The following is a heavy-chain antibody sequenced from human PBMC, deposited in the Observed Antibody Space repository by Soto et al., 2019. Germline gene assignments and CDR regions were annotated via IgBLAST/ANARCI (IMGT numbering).Heavy chain of an antibody. CDR2: INHSGST. CDR1: GGSFSGYY. CDR3: ARALSGWPEKEVRFDP. D-gene: IGHD6-19*01. V-gene: IGHV4-34*01. Sequence: QVQLQQWGAGLLKPSETLSLTCAVYGGSFSGYYWSWIRQPPGKGLEWIGEINHSGSTNYNPSLKSRVTISVDTSKNQFSLQLSSVTAADTAVYYCARALSGWPEKEVRFDPWGQGTLVTVSS. J-gene: IGHJ5*02.